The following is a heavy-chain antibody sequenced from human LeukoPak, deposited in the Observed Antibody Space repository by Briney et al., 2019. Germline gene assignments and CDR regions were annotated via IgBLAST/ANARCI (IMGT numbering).Heavy chain of an antibody. CDR2: AYYVGTT. Sequence: SETLSFTGTVSVASITDYFWTWIRHPQGKGRGGFGNAYYVGTTIFNPSLKSRVTISVDTSKNQFSLNLSSATAADTAVYYCARSDYYDSSGYFAGGDWFDPWGQGTLVTVSS. CDR3: ARSDYYDSSGYFAGGDWFDP. V-gene: IGHV4-59*13. D-gene: IGHD3-22*01. CDR1: VASITDYF. J-gene: IGHJ5*02.